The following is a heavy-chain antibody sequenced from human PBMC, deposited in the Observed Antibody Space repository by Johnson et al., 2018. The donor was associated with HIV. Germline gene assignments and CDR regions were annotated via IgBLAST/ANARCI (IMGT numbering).Heavy chain of an antibody. CDR3: ARDGRDLVTRGGFDV. D-gene: IGHD5-18*01. V-gene: IGHV3-66*02. CDR1: GITVNTNY. Sequence: EQLVVSGGGLVQSGESLRLSCAASGITVNTNYMSWVRRAPGKGLEWVSVIFSVGNTYYADSVKGRFTISRDNSRNMLYLQMNSLRPEDTAVYYCARDGRDLVTRGGFDVWGPGTVVTVSS. J-gene: IGHJ3*01. CDR2: IFSVGNT.